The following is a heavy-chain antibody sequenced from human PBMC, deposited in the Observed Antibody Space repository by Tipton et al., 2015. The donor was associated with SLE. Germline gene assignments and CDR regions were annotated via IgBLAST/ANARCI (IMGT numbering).Heavy chain of an antibody. CDR3: ARHGIPRWYFDL. CDR2: IYYSGST. Sequence: TLSLTCTVSGGPISSYYWSWIRQPPGKGLEWIGYIYYSGSTNYNPSLKSRVTISVDTSKNQFSLKLSSVTAADTAVYYCARHGIPRWYFDLWGRGTLVTVSS. V-gene: IGHV4-59*08. J-gene: IGHJ2*01. CDR1: GGPISSYY.